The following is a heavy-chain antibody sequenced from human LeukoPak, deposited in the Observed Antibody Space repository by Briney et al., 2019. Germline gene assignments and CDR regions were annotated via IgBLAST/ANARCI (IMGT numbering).Heavy chain of an antibody. D-gene: IGHD6-19*01. CDR2: INTNTGNP. V-gene: IGHV7-4-1*02. CDR3: ARGLIAVAGRGERDY. CDR1: GYTFTAYA. J-gene: IGHJ4*02. Sequence: ASVKASCKASGYTFTAYAMIWVRQAPGQGLEWMGWINTNTGNPTYAQGLTGRFVFSLDTSVSTAYLQISSLKAEDTAVYYCARGLIAVAGRGERDYWGQGTLVTVSS.